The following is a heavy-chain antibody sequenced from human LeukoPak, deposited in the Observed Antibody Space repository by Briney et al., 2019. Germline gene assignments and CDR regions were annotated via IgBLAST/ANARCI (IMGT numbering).Heavy chain of an antibody. D-gene: IGHD3-22*01. V-gene: IGHV1-2*02. CDR1: GYTFTGYY. J-gene: IGHJ6*02. CDR3: ASGSSSYYYRHPSYGMDV. Sequence: GASVKVSCKASGYTFTGYYMHWVRQAPGQGLEWMGWINPNSGGTNYAQKFQGRVTMTRDTSISTAYMELSRLRSDDTAVYYCASGSSSYYYRHPSYGMDVWGQGTTVTVSS. CDR2: INPNSGGT.